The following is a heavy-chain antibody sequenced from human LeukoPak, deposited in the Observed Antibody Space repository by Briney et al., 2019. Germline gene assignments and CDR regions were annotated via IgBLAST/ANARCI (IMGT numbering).Heavy chain of an antibody. D-gene: IGHD3-10*01. CDR1: GFSFSIYG. J-gene: IGHJ4*02. Sequence: GGSLRLSCAASGFSFSIYGMNWVRQAPGKGLEWISYISSYSNTIYYAESVQGRFTVSRDNAISSLFLQMSSLRAEDTAVYYCARGVVRGVTAFDYLGQGTLVTVSS. CDR2: ISSYSNTI. V-gene: IGHV3-48*01. CDR3: ARGVVRGVTAFDY.